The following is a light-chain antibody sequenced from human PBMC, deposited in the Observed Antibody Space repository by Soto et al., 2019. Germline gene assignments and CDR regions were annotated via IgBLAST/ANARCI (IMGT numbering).Light chain of an antibody. V-gene: IGKV3-20*01. J-gene: IGKJ1*01. CDR1: QSVTSNY. Sequence: EIVLTQSPGTLSLSPGERDTLSCRASQSVTSNYFAWYQQKPGQAPRLLIYGVSSRATGIPDRFSGSGSGTDFTLTISRLEPEDFAVYYCLQYGDSPRTFGQGTKVDIK. CDR3: LQYGDSPRT. CDR2: GVS.